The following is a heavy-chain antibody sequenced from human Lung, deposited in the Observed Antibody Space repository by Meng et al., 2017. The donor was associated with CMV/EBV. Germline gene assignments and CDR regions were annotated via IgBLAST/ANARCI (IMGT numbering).Heavy chain of an antibody. V-gene: IGHV3-30*04. J-gene: IGHJ5*02. CDR3: ARDQKQLALDH. Sequence: SLRLXCAASGFTFSSYAMHWVRQAPGKGLEWVAVISYDGSNKYYADSVKGRFTISRDNSKNTLYLQMNSLRAEDTAVYYCARDQKQLALDHWGQGTLVTVSS. D-gene: IGHD6-6*01. CDR2: ISYDGSNK. CDR1: GFTFSSYA.